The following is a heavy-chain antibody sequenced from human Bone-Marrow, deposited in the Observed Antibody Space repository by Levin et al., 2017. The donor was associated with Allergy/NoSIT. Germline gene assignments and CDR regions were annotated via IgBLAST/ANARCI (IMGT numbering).Heavy chain of an antibody. CDR1: GFIFGGYW. J-gene: IGHJ6*03. CDR2: IKADGSGQ. V-gene: IGHV3-7*03. CDR3: ARELHYYYMDV. Sequence: PGGSLRLSCAASGFIFGGYWMTWVRQAPGKGLEWVANIKADGSGQYYLASLKGRFTISRDNAQNKMYLQMNSLRVDDTAVYYCARELHYYYMDVWGKGTTVTVSS.